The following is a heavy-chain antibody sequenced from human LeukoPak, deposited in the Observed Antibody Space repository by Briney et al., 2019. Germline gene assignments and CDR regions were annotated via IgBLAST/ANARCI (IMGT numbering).Heavy chain of an antibody. Sequence: GGSRRPSFVVSGFTFITNFMSWVRQAPGERLEWSSFIYSGGRPYYADSVKGRFTISRDNSKNTLYLQMNSLRAEDTAVYYCARTRVDTTTFDYFDYWGQGTLVTVSS. CDR3: ARTRVDTTTFDYFDY. CDR2: IYSGGRP. D-gene: IGHD4-11*01. CDR1: GFTFITNF. V-gene: IGHV3-53*01. J-gene: IGHJ4*02.